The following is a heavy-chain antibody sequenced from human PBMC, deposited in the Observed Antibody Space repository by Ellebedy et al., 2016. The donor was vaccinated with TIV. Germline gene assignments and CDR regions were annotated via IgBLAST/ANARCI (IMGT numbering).Heavy chain of an antibody. CDR3: ARDGDHHVDLDN. D-gene: IGHD5-12*01. V-gene: IGHV3-74*01. CDR2: IDSDGHTK. J-gene: IGHJ4*02. Sequence: PGGSLRLSCTASGFTFRYYWMHWVRQAPGKGLEWVSRIDSDGHTKRYADLVEGRFTISRDNAKNTLYLQMNSLRAEDTALYYCARDGDHHVDLDNWGQGTLVTVSS. CDR1: GFTFRYYW.